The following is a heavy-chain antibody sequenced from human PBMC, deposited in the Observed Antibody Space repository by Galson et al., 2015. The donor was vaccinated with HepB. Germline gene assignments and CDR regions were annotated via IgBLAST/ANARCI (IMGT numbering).Heavy chain of an antibody. Sequence: SLRLSCAASGFTFSSYDMHWVRQGTGKRLGWVSFINIAGDTYYPDSVKGRFTISRENAKNSLYLQMNSLRVGDTAVYYCARRSGSHYDFDYWGQGALGTVSS. CDR2: INIAGDT. CDR1: GFTFSSYD. V-gene: IGHV3-13*01. J-gene: IGHJ4*02. CDR3: ARRSGSHYDFDY. D-gene: IGHD1-26*01.